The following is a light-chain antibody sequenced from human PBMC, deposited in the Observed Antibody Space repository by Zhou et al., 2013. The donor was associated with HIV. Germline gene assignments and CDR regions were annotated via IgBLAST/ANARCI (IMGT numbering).Light chain of an antibody. J-gene: IGKJ4*01. V-gene: IGKV1-5*03. CDR3: QQCDSYPLT. CDR2: KAS. Sequence: DIQMTQPPSTLSASVGDRVTITCRASQSISTWLAWYQQKPGKAPKLLIYKASSLESGVPSRFSGSGSGTEFTLTISSLQPDDFATYYCQQCDSYPLTFGEGPRWRSN. CDR1: QSISTW.